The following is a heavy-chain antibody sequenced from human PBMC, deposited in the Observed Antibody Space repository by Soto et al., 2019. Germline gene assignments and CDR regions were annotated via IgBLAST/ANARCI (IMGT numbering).Heavy chain of an antibody. J-gene: IGHJ5*01. D-gene: IGHD2-15*01. CDR3: AIGRYCLTGRCFPNWFDS. V-gene: IGHV4-30-4*01. CDR2: IYKSATT. CDR1: GDSISTVDYF. Sequence: SESLSLTWPVSGDSISTVDYFWAWIRQPPGQALEYIGYIYKSATTYYNPSFESRVAISLDTSKSQFSLNVTSVTAADTAVYFCAIGRYCLTGRCFPNWFDSWG.